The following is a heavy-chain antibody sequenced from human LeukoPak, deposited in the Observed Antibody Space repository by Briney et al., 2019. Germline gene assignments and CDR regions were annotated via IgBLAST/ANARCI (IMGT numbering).Heavy chain of an antibody. CDR3: ARDKPGIDALDI. D-gene: IGHD1-14*01. Sequence: SQTLSLTCAVSGGSISSGGYSWSWIRQPPGKGLEWIGYIYHSGSTYYNPSLKSRVTISVDRSKNQFSLKLSSVTAADTAVYYCARDKPGIDALDIWGQGTMVTVSS. CDR1: GGSISSGGYS. CDR2: IYHSGST. J-gene: IGHJ3*02. V-gene: IGHV4-30-2*01.